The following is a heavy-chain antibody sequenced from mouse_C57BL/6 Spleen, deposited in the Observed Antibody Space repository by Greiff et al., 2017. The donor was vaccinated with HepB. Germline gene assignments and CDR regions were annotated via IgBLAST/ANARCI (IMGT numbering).Heavy chain of an antibody. D-gene: IGHD1-1*01. Sequence: VKLVESGPGLVAPSQSLSITCTVSGFSLTSYGVDWVRQPPGKGLEWLGVIWGGGSTNYNSALMSRLSISKDNSKSQVFLKMNSLQTDYTAMYYCAKHYYYGSSFYYYAMDYWGQGTSVTVSS. V-gene: IGHV2-9*01. CDR2: IWGGGST. J-gene: IGHJ4*01. CDR1: GFSLTSYG. CDR3: AKHYYYGSSFYYYAMDY.